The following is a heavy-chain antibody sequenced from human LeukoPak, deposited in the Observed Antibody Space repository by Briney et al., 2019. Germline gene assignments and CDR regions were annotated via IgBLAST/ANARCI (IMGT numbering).Heavy chain of an antibody. CDR1: GGSMSNIYY. CDR3: ARSWAGMYYPFYYFDY. CDR2: INHRGST. J-gene: IGHJ4*02. V-gene: IGHV4-34*01. D-gene: IGHD2-8*01. Sequence: SETLSLTCNVSGGSMSNIYYWGWIRQPPGKGLEWIAEINHRGSTHYNPSLKSRVNISADTSKSQFSLNLDSVTAADTAVYYCARSWAGMYYPFYYFDYWGQGSLVTVSS.